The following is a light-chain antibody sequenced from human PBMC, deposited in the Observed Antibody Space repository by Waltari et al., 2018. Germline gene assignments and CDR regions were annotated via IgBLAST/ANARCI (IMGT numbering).Light chain of an antibody. V-gene: IGKV1-5*03. J-gene: IGKJ2*01. CDR1: QSISSW. CDR3: EQYNSYLYS. Sequence: DIQMTQSPSTLSASVGDRVTITCRASQSISSWLDWYQQKPGKAPKLLNYKASSLESGFPSRFSGSRSGTEFTLTISSLHPDDCASDYCEQYNSYLYSFGQGTKLEIK. CDR2: KAS.